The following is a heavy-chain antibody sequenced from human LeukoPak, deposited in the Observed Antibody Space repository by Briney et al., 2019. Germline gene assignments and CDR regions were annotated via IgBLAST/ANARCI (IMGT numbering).Heavy chain of an antibody. CDR1: GYIFTNYY. CDR3: ARDHGSAYYRAPRH. Sequence: ASVKVSCKASGYIFTNYYMHWVRQAPGQGLEWMGPINPSGSSTTYAQKFQGRVTMTRDTSTSTVYMELSSLRSEDTAVYYCARDHGSAYYRAPRHWGQGTLVTVSS. CDR2: INPSGSST. D-gene: IGHD3-10*01. J-gene: IGHJ4*02. V-gene: IGHV1-46*01.